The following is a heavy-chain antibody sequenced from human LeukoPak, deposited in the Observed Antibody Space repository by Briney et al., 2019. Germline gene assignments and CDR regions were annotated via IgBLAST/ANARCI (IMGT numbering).Heavy chain of an antibody. CDR3: ARHIVLMVYAPRAYFDY. Sequence: GGSLRLSCAASGFTFSDNYMTWVRQAPGKGLEWLSYISGNGGVIQYADSVKGRFTISRDNAKNSLYLQMNSLRAEDTAVYYCARHIVLMVYAPRAYFDYWGQGTLVTVSS. D-gene: IGHD2-8*01. CDR2: ISGNGGVI. CDR1: GFTFSDNY. V-gene: IGHV3-11*04. J-gene: IGHJ4*02.